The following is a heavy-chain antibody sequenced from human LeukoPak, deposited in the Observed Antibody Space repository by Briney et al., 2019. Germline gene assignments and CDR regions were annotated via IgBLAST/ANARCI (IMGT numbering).Heavy chain of an antibody. Sequence: ASVKVSCKASGGTFSSYAISWVRQAPGQGLERMGGIIPIFGTANYAQKFQGRVTITTDESTSTAYMELSSLRSEDTAVYYCARGGDVQYCSSTSCYYYMDVWGKGTTVTVSS. J-gene: IGHJ6*03. D-gene: IGHD2-2*01. CDR2: IIPIFGTA. CDR3: ARGGDVQYCSSTSCYYYMDV. CDR1: GGTFSSYA. V-gene: IGHV1-69*05.